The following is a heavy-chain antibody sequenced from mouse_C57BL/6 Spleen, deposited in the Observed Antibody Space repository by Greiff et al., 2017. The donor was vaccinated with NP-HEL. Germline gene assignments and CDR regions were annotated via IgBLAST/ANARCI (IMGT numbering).Heavy chain of an antibody. Sequence: EVQLQQSGPELVKPGASVKMSCKASGYTFTDYNMHWVKQSHGKSLEWIGYINPNNGGTSYNQKFKGKATLTVNKSSSTAYMELRSLTSEDSAVYYCARVGILLYYGSSYEAWFAYWGQGTLVTVSA. D-gene: IGHD1-1*01. J-gene: IGHJ3*01. CDR1: GYTFTDYN. CDR2: INPNNGGT. V-gene: IGHV1-22*01. CDR3: ARVGILLYYGSSYEAWFAY.